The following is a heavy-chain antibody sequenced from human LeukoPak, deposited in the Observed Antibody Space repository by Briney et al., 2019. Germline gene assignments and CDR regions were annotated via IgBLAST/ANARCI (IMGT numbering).Heavy chain of an antibody. CDR1: GGTFSSYA. D-gene: IGHD3-16*02. CDR2: IIPIFGTA. V-gene: IGHV1-69*13. CDR3: ARDVRLGELSSPYYFDY. J-gene: IGHJ4*02. Sequence: ASVKVSCKASGGTFSSYAISWVRQAPGQGLEWMGGIIPIFGTANYAQKFQGRVTITADESTSTAYMELSSLRSEDTAVYYCARDVRLGELSSPYYFDYWGQGTLVTVSS.